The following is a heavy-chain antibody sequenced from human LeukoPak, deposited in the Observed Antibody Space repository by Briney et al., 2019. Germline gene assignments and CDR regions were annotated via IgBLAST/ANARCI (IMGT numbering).Heavy chain of an antibody. D-gene: IGHD6-6*01. Sequence: GGSLRLSCAASGFNFNHYWMSWVRQAPGKGLEWVANIKQDGSVKYYVDPVKGRFTIFRDNAKNAVYQQMNSLRDDDTAVYYCARIGYSSSSNDYWGQGTLVIVSS. CDR2: IKQDGSVK. CDR3: ARIGYSSSSNDY. V-gene: IGHV3-7*01. CDR1: GFNFNHYW. J-gene: IGHJ4*02.